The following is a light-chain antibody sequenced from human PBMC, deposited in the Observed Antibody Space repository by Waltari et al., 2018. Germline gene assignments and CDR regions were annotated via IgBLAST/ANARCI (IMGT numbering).Light chain of an antibody. V-gene: IGKV3-15*01. J-gene: IGKJ1*01. Sequence: EVVMTQSPATLSVSPGERATLSCRASQSVSSNLAWYQQKPGQAPRLLISDASTRATGIPARFSGSGSGTEFTLTISSLQSEDFAVHYCQQYNNWPPMTFGQGTKVEIK. CDR3: QQYNNWPPMT. CDR1: QSVSSN. CDR2: DAS.